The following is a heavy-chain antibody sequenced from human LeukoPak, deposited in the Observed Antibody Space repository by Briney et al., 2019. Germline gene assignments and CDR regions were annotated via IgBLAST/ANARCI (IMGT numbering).Heavy chain of an antibody. CDR3: ARDERRGWFEF. Sequence: PSETLSLTCTVSGGSISSYYWSWIRQPPGKGLEWIGYIYYSGSTNYNPSLKSRVTISVDTSKNQFSLKLSSVTAADTAVYYCARDERRGWFEFWGQGTLVTVSS. CDR2: IYYSGST. CDR1: GGSISSYY. V-gene: IGHV4-59*01. J-gene: IGHJ5*01.